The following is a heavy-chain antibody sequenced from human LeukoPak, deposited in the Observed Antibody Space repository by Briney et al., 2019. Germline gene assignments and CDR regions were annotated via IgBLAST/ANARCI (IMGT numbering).Heavy chain of an antibody. V-gene: IGHV4-39*07. D-gene: IGHD3-3*01. CDR1: GGSISSSSYY. CDR2: INHSGST. J-gene: IGHJ4*02. Sequence: PSETLSLTCTVSGGSISSSSYYWGWIRQPPGKGLEWIGEINHSGSTNYTPSLKIRVTISVDTSKNQFSLKLSSVTAADTAVYYCARGRGITIFGVVTKYYFDYWGQGTLVTVSS. CDR3: ARGRGITIFGVVTKYYFDY.